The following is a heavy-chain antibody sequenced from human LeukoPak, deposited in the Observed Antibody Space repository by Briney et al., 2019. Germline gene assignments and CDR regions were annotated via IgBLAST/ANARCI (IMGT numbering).Heavy chain of an antibody. Sequence: PGGSLRLSCAASGFTFSSYAMSWVRQAPGKGLEWVSAISGSGGSTYYADSVKGRFTISRDNSKNTLYLQMNSLRAEDTAVYYCASQQQLTRREYFQHWGQGTLVTVSS. D-gene: IGHD6-13*01. CDR2: ISGSGGST. V-gene: IGHV3-23*01. CDR3: ASQQQLTRREYFQH. J-gene: IGHJ1*01. CDR1: GFTFSSYA.